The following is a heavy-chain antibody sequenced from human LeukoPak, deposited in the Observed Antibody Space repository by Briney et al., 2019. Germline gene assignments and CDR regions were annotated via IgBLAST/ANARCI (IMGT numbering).Heavy chain of an antibody. V-gene: IGHV3-23*01. CDR3: ARRGDPYYFDY. CDR2: IGGSGGPT. Sequence: GGSLRLSCAASGFTFSDSAMNWVRQAPGKGLEWVSVIGGSGGPTFNADSVKGRFTISRDNSKNTLYLRLNSLRAEDTAVYYCARRGDPYYFDYWGQGALVTVSA. J-gene: IGHJ4*02. CDR1: GFTFSDSA. D-gene: IGHD2-21*02.